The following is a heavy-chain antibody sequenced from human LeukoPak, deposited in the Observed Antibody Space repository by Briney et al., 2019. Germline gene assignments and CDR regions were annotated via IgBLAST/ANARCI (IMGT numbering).Heavy chain of an antibody. V-gene: IGHV3-21*01. D-gene: IGHD3-9*01. Sequence: GSLRLSCAASGFTFSSYSMNWVRQAPGKGLEWVSSISSSSSYIYYADSVKGRFTISRDNAKNSLYLQMNSLRAEDTAVYYCARDSNFDWFYYYYYMDVWGKGTTVTVSS. CDR1: GFTFSSYS. CDR2: ISSSSSYI. J-gene: IGHJ6*03. CDR3: ARDSNFDWFYYYYYMDV.